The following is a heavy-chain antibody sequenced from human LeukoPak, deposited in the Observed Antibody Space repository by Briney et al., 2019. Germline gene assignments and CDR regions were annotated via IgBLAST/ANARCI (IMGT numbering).Heavy chain of an antibody. CDR2: IYHSGST. D-gene: IGHD6-19*01. Sequence: KTSETLSLTCTVSGGSISSGGYYWSWVRQPPGKGLEWIGEIYHSGSTNYNPSLKSRVTISVDKSKNQFSLKLSSVTAAGTAVYYCARGYSSGWYLDYWGQGTLVTVSS. CDR3: ARGYSSGWYLDY. V-gene: IGHV4-39*07. CDR1: GGSISSGGYY. J-gene: IGHJ4*02.